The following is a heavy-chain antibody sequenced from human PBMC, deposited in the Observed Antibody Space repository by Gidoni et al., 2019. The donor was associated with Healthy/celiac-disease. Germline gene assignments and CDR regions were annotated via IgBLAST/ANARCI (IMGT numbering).Heavy chain of an antibody. J-gene: IGHJ4*02. CDR2: IRSSSSPI. V-gene: IGHV3-48*02. CDR1: GFTFSSYS. CDR3: ARDHSSSWYPLGFDY. D-gene: IGHD6-13*01. Sequence: EVQLVESGGGLVQPGGSLRLSCAASGFTFSSYSMNWVRQAPGKGLEWVSYIRSSSSPIYYAESVKGRFTIYRDNDKNSLYLQMNSLRDEDTAVYYCARDHSSSWYPLGFDYWGQGTLVTVSS.